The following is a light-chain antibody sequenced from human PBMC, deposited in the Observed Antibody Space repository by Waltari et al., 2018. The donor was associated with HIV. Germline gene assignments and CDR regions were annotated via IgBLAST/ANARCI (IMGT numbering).Light chain of an antibody. J-gene: IGLJ2*01. V-gene: IGLV2-11*01. CDR3: CSYAGSYDFDVV. CDR1: SSDVGGYNY. Sequence: QSALTQPRSVSGSLGQSVTISCTVISSDVGGYNYVYWYQQHPGKAPKLLIFDVTKRPSGVPDRFSGSKSGDTASLTISGLQSEDEADYYYCSYAGSYDFDVVFGGGTNLTVL. CDR2: DVT.